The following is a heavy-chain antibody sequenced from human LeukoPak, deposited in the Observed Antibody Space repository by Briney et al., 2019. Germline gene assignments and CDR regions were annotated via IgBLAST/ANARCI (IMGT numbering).Heavy chain of an antibody. D-gene: IGHD2-2*01. CDR2: IRYDGSNK. CDR3: AKDRLRYCSSTSCYYMDV. CDR1: GLTFSSYG. J-gene: IGHJ6*03. Sequence: PGGSLSLFCAASGLTFSSYGMHWVRQAPGKGLEWVAFIRYDGSNKYYAESVKGRFTISRDNSKNTLYLQMNSLRAEDTAVYYCAKDRLRYCSSTSCYYMDVWGKGTTVTISS. V-gene: IGHV3-30*02.